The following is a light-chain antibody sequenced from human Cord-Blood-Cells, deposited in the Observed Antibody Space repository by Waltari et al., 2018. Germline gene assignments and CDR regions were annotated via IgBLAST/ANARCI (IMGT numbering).Light chain of an antibody. Sequence: QSALTQPASVSGSPGQSINISCTGTSSDVGGYNYVSWYQQHPGKAPKRMIYDVSNRPSGVSNRFSGSKSGNTASLTISGLQAEDEADYYCSSYTSSSTLVFGGGTKLTVL. V-gene: IGLV2-14*01. CDR2: DVS. CDR1: SSDVGGYNY. J-gene: IGLJ2*01. CDR3: SSYTSSSTLV.